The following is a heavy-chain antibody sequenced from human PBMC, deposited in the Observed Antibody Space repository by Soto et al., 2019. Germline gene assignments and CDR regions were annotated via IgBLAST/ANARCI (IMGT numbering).Heavy chain of an antibody. J-gene: IGHJ5*01. CDR2: IIPIFGTA. V-gene: IGHV1-69*13. CDR1: GGTFSSYA. D-gene: IGHD6-19*01. CDR3: ARPYSSGWINWFDS. Sequence: GASVKVSCKASGGTFSSYAISWVRQAPGQGLEWMGGIIPIFGTANYAQKFQGRVTITADESTSTAYMELSSLRSEDTAVYYCARPYSSGWINWFDSWGQGILVTVSS.